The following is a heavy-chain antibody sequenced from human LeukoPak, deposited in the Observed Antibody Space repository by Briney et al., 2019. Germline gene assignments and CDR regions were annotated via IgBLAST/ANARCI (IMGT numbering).Heavy chain of an antibody. J-gene: IGHJ4*02. CDR2: IYWDGIRK. CDR3: ARDPPALEDFDY. V-gene: IGHV3-9*01. Sequence: GGSLRLSCAASGFSLKDHAMHWVRQVPGKGLEWVSGIYWDGIRKDYADSVKGRFTISRDNGKNSLYLHMSSLRAEDTAVYYCARDPPALEDFDYWGQGTQVTVSS. CDR1: GFSLKDHA.